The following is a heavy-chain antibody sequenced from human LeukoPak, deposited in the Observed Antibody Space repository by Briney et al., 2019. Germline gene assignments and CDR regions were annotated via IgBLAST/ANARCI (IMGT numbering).Heavy chain of an antibody. CDR1: GGSISSSSYY. CDR3: ARGPQGPYYFDY. CDR2: IYYSGST. J-gene: IGHJ4*02. V-gene: IGHV4-39*01. Sequence: PSETLSLTCTVSGGSISSSSYYWGWIRQPPGKGLEWIGSIYYSGSTYYNPSLKSRVTISVDTSKNQFSLKLSSVTAADTAVYYCARGPQGPYYFDYWGQGTLVTVSS.